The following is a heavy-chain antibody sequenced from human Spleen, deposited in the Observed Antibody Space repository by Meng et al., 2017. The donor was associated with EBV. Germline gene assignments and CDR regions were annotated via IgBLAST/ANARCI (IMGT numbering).Heavy chain of an antibody. V-gene: IGHV1-18*01. J-gene: IGHJ4*02. CDR3: ARKSDYGGNFYYFDN. D-gene: IGHD4-23*01. CDR2: ISGYNGYT. CDR1: GYTFTRYC. Sequence: QGHLIQSGADVKKPGASVKVSCKTSGYTFTRYCITWVLQAPGQGLEWMGWISGYNGYTNYAQNLQDRVTMTTDTSTSTAYMELRSLRSDDTAVYYCARKSDYGGNFYYFDNWGQGTLVTVSS.